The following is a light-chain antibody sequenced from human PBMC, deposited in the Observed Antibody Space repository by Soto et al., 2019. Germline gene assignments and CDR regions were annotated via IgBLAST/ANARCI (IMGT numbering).Light chain of an antibody. J-gene: IGLJ2*01. CDR1: SSDVGGYNY. CDR2: DVS. CDR3: SSYTTSSTVV. Sequence: QSVLTQPPSVSGSPGQSITISCTGTSSDVGGYNYVSWYQQHPGTAPKLMIYDVSNRPSGVSTRFSGSKSGDTASLTISGLQAEDEADYYCSSYTTSSTVVFGGGTKVTVL. V-gene: IGLV2-14*01.